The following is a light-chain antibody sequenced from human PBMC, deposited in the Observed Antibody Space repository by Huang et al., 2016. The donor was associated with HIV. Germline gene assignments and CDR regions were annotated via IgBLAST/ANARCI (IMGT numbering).Light chain of an antibody. CDR1: QNINTH. V-gene: IGKV3-11*01. J-gene: IGKJ4*01. Sequence: EIVLTQSPATLSFFTGQRVSLSCRASQNINTHLAWYQQRPGQPPRLLLFDAPRRGPGVAARFSGRGSGTDFTLTISSLESEDFATYYRQQRVNGLTFGGGTKV. CDR2: DAP. CDR3: QQRVNGLT.